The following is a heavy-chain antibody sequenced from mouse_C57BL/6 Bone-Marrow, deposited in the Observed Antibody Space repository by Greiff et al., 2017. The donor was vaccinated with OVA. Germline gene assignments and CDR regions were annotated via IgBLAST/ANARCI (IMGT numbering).Heavy chain of an antibody. CDR1: GFTFSSYG. V-gene: IGHV5-6*01. J-gene: IGHJ2*01. Sequence: DVQLVESGGDLVKPGGSLKLSCAASGFTFSSYGMSWVRQTPDKRLEWVATISSGGSYTYYPDSVKGRFTISRDNAKNTLYLQMSSLKSEDTAMYYCTRGGGLGYWGQGTTLTVSS. CDR3: TRGGGLGY. D-gene: IGHD4-1*01. CDR2: ISSGGSYT.